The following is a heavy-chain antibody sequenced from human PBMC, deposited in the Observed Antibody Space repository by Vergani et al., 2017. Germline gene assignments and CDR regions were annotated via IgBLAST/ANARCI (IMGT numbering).Heavy chain of an antibody. CDR3: ARVPYYDSSGYLVGVLDY. Sequence: QVQLVQSGAEVKKPGASVKVSCKASGYTFTGYYVHWVRQAPGQGLEWMGWINPNSGATNYPQKFQGRVTMTRDTSISTAYMELSRLRSDDTAVYYCARVPYYDSSGYLVGVLDYWGQGTLVTISS. D-gene: IGHD3-22*01. J-gene: IGHJ4*02. CDR2: INPNSGAT. V-gene: IGHV1-2*02. CDR1: GYTFTGYY.